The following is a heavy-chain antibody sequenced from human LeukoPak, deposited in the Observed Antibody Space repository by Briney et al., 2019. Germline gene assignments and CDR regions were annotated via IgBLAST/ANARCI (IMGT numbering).Heavy chain of an antibody. CDR1: GYSISSGYA. Sequence: SETLSLTCSVSGYSISSGYACGWLRQPSGKGLEWIGSIFPSGSTYFNPSLQSRVTISVDTSNNQFSLKLSSVTAADTAVYYCARVRYNYGYVDYWGKGTLVTVSS. CDR3: ARVRYNYGYVDY. V-gene: IGHV4-38-2*02. D-gene: IGHD5-18*01. J-gene: IGHJ4*02. CDR2: IFPSGST.